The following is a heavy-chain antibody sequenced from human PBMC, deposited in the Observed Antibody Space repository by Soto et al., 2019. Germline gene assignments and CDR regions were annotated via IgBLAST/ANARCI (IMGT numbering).Heavy chain of an antibody. J-gene: IGHJ6*02. D-gene: IGHD2-21*02. Sequence: EVQLVESGGGLVKPGGSLRLSCAASGFTFSNAWMSWVRQAPGKGLEWVGRIKTKTDGGTTDYAAPVKGRFTISRDDSKNTLYLQMSSLKTEDTAVYYCTTGVTSRGMDVWGQGTTVTVSS. CDR1: GFTFSNAW. CDR2: IKTKTDGGTT. V-gene: IGHV3-15*01. CDR3: TTGVTSRGMDV.